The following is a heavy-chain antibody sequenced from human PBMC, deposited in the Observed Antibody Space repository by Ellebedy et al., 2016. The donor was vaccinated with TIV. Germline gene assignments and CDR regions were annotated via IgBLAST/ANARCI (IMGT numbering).Heavy chain of an antibody. D-gene: IGHD6-13*01. CDR1: GFTFSSYW. CDR3: ARGSSSWFSCYNWFDP. Sequence: GESLKIYCAASGFTFSSYWMSWVRQAPGKGLEWVANIKQDGSEKYYVDSVKGRFTISRDNAKNSLYLQMNSLRAEDTAVYYCARGSSSWFSCYNWFDPWGQGTLVTVSS. V-gene: IGHV3-7*04. CDR2: IKQDGSEK. J-gene: IGHJ5*02.